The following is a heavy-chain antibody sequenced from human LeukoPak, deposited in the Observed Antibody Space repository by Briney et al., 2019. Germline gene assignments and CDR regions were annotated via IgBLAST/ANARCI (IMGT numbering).Heavy chain of an antibody. J-gene: IGHJ4*02. D-gene: IGHD6-19*01. CDR3: ASFYSSGWYDY. CDR1: GGSISSYY. CDR2: IYYSGST. V-gene: IGHV4-59*01. Sequence: SETLSLTCTVSGGSISSYYWSWIRQPPGKGLEWIGYIYYSGSTNYNPPLKSRVTISVDTSKNQFSLKLSSVTAADTAVYYCASFYSSGWYDYWGQGTLVTVSS.